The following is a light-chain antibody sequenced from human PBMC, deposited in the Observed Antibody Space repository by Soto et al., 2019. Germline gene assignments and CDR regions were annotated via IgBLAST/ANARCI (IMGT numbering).Light chain of an antibody. CDR1: SSNIGSNY. CDR3: SAWDDRLGGVV. CDR2: RDN. J-gene: IGLJ3*02. V-gene: IGLV1-47*01. Sequence: QSVLTQPPSASGTPGQRVTISCSGSSSNIGSNYVYWYQQLPGTAPKLLIYRDNQRPSGVPDRFSGSKSGTSASLAISGLRSADAAGYYCSAWDDRLGGVVFGGGTKLTVL.